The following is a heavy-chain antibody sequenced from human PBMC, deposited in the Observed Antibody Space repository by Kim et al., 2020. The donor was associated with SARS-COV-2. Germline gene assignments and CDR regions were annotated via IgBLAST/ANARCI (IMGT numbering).Heavy chain of an antibody. V-gene: IGHV4-34*01. CDR1: GGSFSGYY. D-gene: IGHD3-10*01. Sequence: SETLSLTCAVYGGSFSGYYWSWIRQPPGKGLEWIGEINHSGSTNYNPSLKSRVTISVDTSKNQFSLKLSSVTAADTAVYYCARSKLQNYYGSGLGWFDPWGQGTLVTVSS. CDR2: INHSGST. J-gene: IGHJ5*02. CDR3: ARSKLQNYYGSGLGWFDP.